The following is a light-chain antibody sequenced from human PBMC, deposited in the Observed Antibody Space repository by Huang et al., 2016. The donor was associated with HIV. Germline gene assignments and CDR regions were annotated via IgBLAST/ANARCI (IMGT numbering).Light chain of an antibody. CDR3: QHYGSA. CDR2: GAV. CDR1: QSVSNSY. J-gene: IGKJ1*01. Sequence: EVVLTQSPGTLSLSPGERATLSCRASQSVSNSYTAWYQQKPGQAPRLLIYGAVRRATGIPDRFSGSGSGTDFTLTISRLEPEDFAVYYCQHYGSAFGQGTKVEIK. V-gene: IGKV3-20*01.